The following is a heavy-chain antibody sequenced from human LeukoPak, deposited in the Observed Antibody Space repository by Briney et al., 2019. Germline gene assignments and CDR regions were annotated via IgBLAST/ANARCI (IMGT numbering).Heavy chain of an antibody. V-gene: IGHV1-18*01. J-gene: IGHJ5*02. CDR1: GYTFTSYG. Sequence: ASVKVSCKASGYTFTSYGISWVRQAPGQGLEWRGWISAYNGNTNYAQKLQGRVTMTTDTSTSTAYMELRSLRSDDTAVYYCARVLGYCSSTSCYGVNWFDPWGQGTLVTVPS. D-gene: IGHD2-2*01. CDR2: ISAYNGNT. CDR3: ARVLGYCSSTSCYGVNWFDP.